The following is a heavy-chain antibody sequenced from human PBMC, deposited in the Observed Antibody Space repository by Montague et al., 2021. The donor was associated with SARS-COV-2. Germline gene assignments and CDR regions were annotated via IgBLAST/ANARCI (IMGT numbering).Heavy chain of an antibody. Sequence: SETLSLTCTVPGGFISSSYCSWIRQPPGKGLEWIGYIYPSGNTNYNPSLKGRVTISIDTSMNQFSLSLSSMTAADAAVYYCARGRDQLVWFDTWGQGTLVTVSS. D-gene: IGHD1-1*01. V-gene: IGHV4-59*01. J-gene: IGHJ5*02. CDR3: ARGRDQLVWFDT. CDR1: GGFISSSY. CDR2: IYPSGNT.